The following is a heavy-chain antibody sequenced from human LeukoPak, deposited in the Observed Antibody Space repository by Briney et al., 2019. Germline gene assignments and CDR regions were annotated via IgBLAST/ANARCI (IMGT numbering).Heavy chain of an antibody. CDR3: AKGGVPLWFGSPLYYFDY. D-gene: IGHD3-10*01. CDR2: ISGSGGST. CDR1: GFTFSSYA. V-gene: IGHV3-23*01. Sequence: GGSLRLSCAASGFTFSSYAMSWDRQAPGKGLEWVSAISGSGGSTYYADSVKGRFTISRDNSKNTLYLQMNSLRAEDTAVYYCAKGGVPLWFGSPLYYFDYWGQGTLVTVSS. J-gene: IGHJ4*02.